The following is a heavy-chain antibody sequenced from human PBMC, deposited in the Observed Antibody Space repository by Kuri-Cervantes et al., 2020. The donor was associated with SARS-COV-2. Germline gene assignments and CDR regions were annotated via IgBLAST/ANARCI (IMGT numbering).Heavy chain of an antibody. J-gene: IGHJ6*04. D-gene: IGHD6-25*01. V-gene: IGHV3-48*04. CDR1: GFTFSSYG. Sequence: GESLKISCAASGFTFSSYGMHWVRQAPGKGLECVSYISSSGDTIYYADSVRGRFTISRDNAENSLYLRMNSLRAEDTAVYYCARDRSRLMDVWGKGTTVTVSS. CDR2: ISSSGDTI. CDR3: ARDRSRLMDV.